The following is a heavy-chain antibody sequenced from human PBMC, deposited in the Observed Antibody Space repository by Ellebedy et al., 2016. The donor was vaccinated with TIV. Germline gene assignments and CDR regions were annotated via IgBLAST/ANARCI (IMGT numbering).Heavy chain of an antibody. Sequence: ASVKVSCXASGYTFTSYGISWVRQAPGQGLEWMGWISAYNGNTNYAQKLQGRVTMTTDTSTSTAYMELSRLRSDDTAVYYCARDGATYYDSSGYVPLNYWGQGTLVTVSS. CDR1: GYTFTSYG. CDR3: ARDGATYYDSSGYVPLNY. CDR2: ISAYNGNT. J-gene: IGHJ4*02. V-gene: IGHV1-18*01. D-gene: IGHD3-22*01.